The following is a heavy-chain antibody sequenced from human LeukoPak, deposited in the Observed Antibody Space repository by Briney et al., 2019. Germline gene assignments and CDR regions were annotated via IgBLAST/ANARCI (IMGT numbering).Heavy chain of an antibody. D-gene: IGHD1-26*01. CDR3: ARGGLGAIQGFDY. CDR1: GGSFSGYY. J-gene: IGHJ4*02. V-gene: IGHV4-34*01. CDR2: INHSGST. Sequence: SETLSLTCAVYGGSFSGYYWSWIRQPPGKGLEWIGEINHSGSTNYNPSLKSRVTISVDTSKNQLSQKLSSVNAADTAVYYCARGGLGAIQGFDYWGQGTLVTVSS.